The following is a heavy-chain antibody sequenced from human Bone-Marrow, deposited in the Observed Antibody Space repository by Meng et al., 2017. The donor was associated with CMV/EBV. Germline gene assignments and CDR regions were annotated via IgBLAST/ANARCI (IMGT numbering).Heavy chain of an antibody. V-gene: IGHV3-11*06. Sequence: ASGFTFSDYYMSWIRQAPGKGLEWVSYITSSSSYTNYADSVKGRFTISRDNAKNSLYLQMNSLRAEDTAVFYCARVSGGSYYAPFDYWGQGTLVTVSS. CDR3: ARVSGGSYYAPFDY. J-gene: IGHJ4*02. D-gene: IGHD1-26*01. CDR2: ITSSSSYT. CDR1: GFTFSDYY.